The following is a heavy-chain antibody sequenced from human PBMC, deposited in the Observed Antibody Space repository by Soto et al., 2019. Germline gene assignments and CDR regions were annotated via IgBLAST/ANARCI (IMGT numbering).Heavy chain of an antibody. J-gene: IGHJ3*02. CDR1: GFTFSSYA. Sequence: GGSLRLSCAASGFTFSSYAMSWVRQAPGKGLEWVSAISGSGGSTYYADSVKGRFTISRDNSKNTLYLQMNSPRAEDTAVYYCAKDQRVLWFGELPDAFDIWGQGTMVTVSS. D-gene: IGHD3-10*01. CDR3: AKDQRVLWFGELPDAFDI. V-gene: IGHV3-23*01. CDR2: ISGSGGST.